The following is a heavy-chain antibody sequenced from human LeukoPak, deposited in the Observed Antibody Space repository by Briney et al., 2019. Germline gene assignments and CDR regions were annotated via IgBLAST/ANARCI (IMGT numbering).Heavy chain of an antibody. CDR2: IRYDGSNK. CDR3: ANLLTVAEYFQH. V-gene: IGHV3-30*02. D-gene: IGHD4-17*01. J-gene: IGHJ1*01. CDR1: GFTFSSYG. Sequence: PGGSLRLSCAASGFTFSSYGMHWVRQAPGKGLEWVAFIRYDGSNKYYADSVKGRFTISRDNSKNTLYLQMNSLRAEDTAVYYCANLLTVAEYFQHWGQGTLVTVSS.